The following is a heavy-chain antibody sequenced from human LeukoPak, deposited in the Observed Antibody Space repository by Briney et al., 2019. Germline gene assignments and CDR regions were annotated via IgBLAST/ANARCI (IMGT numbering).Heavy chain of an antibody. Sequence: GGSLRLSCEASGFTFSTSTMHWVRQAPGKGLEWIAYLSSSGSAFSYADSVKGRFTIARDNAKNSVYLEMNSLRADDTAVYYCARSARLMKGVVEVTALDDWGQGTLVTVPS. CDR2: LSSSGSAF. J-gene: IGHJ4*02. V-gene: IGHV3-48*04. CDR1: GFTFSTST. D-gene: IGHD3-3*01. CDR3: ARSARLMKGVVEVTALDD.